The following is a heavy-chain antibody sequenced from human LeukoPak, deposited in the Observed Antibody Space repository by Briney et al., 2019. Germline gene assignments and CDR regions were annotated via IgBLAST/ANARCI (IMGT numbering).Heavy chain of an antibody. D-gene: IGHD4-17*01. V-gene: IGHV3-30*18. CDR1: GXSFSYYG. J-gene: IGHJ4*02. Sequence: GGSLRLSCSASGXSFSYYGFHWVRQAPGKGLEWVALISYDGTNKYYADSVKGRFTISRDNSKNTLFLQMNSLRAEDTAVYYCAKSPGIGTYGDRSTAVDYWGQGTLVTVSS. CDR2: ISYDGTNK. CDR3: AKSPGIGTYGDRSTAVDY.